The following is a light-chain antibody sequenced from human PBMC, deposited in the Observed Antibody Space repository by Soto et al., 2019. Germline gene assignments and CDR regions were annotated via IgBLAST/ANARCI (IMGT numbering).Light chain of an antibody. CDR1: SGDVGGYNY. Sequence: QSALTQPASVSGSPGQAITISCTGSSGDVGGYNYVSWYQQHPGDAPKLLINDVSSRPSGGPGRFSSSKSRNTASLTISGLQAEDEADYYCSSFTRTTTVLFGGGTKLTVL. CDR2: DVS. V-gene: IGLV2-14*03. CDR3: SSFTRTTTVL. J-gene: IGLJ2*01.